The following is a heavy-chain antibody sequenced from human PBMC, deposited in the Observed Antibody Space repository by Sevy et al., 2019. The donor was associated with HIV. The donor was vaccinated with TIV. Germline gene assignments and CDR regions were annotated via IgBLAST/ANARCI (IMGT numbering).Heavy chain of an antibody. V-gene: IGHV3-66*02. D-gene: IGHD3-22*01. J-gene: IGHJ4*02. CDR2: IYGGGTT. CDR1: GFTVSSNY. CDR3: ARGEYYDSSGFYRYYFDH. Sequence: GGSLRLSCSASGFTVSSNYMTWVRQAPGKGLEWVSIIYGGGTTYYADSVKGRFTISRDNSRNPLYLQMISLRAEDTAVYYCARGEYYDSSGFYRYYFDHWGQGTLVTVSS.